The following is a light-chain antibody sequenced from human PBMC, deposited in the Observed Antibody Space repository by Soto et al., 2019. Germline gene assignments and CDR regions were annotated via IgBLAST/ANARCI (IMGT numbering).Light chain of an antibody. Sequence: QSELTQPPSASGSPGQSVTISCTGTSRDVGGYNFVSWYQHHPGKAPKLMIFEVNKRPSGVPDLFSGSKSDNTASLTFSGLQPEFDVYYYCTSYAGTEIWYVFVTGTIVTVL. CDR1: SRDVGGYNF. V-gene: IGLV2-8*01. CDR2: EVN. CDR3: TSYAGTEIWYV. J-gene: IGLJ1*01.